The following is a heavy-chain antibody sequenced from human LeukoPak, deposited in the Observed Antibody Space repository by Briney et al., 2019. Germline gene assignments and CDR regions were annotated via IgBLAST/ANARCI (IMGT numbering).Heavy chain of an antibody. D-gene: IGHD3-22*01. J-gene: IGHJ4*02. CDR3: ARDRGGYDSSGYYWGD. CDR2: IYTSGST. V-gene: IGHV4-4*07. Sequence: PSETLSLTCTVSGGSISSYYWSWIRQPAGKGLEWIGRIYTSGSTDYNPSLKSRVTISVDTSKNQFSLKLSSVTAADTAVYYCARDRGGYDSSGYYWGDWGQGTLVTVSS. CDR1: GGSISSYY.